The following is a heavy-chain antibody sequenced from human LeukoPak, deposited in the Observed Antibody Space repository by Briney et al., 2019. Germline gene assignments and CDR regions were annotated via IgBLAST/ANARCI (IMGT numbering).Heavy chain of an antibody. Sequence: ASVKVSCKASGYTFTSYGISWVRQAPGQGLDGMGWISAYNGNTNYVQKFQGRVTITADESTSTAYMELSSLRSEDTAVYYCARDWVAVAGTFQGNFDYWGQGTLVTVSS. V-gene: IGHV1-18*01. CDR3: ARDWVAVAGTFQGNFDY. CDR1: GYTFTSYG. J-gene: IGHJ4*02. CDR2: ISAYNGNT. D-gene: IGHD6-19*01.